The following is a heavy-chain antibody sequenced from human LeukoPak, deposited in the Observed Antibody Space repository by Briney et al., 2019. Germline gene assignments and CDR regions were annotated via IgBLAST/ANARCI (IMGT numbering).Heavy chain of an antibody. D-gene: IGHD3-22*01. V-gene: IGHV1-18*01. CDR3: ARKNYYDSSGYLY. Sequence: ASVKVSCKASGGTFSSYAISWVRQAPGQGLEWMGWISAYNGNTNYAQKLQGRVTMTTDTSTSTAYMELRSLRSDDTAVYYCARKNYYDSSGYLYWGQGTLVTVSS. CDR2: ISAYNGNT. J-gene: IGHJ4*02. CDR1: GGTFSSYA.